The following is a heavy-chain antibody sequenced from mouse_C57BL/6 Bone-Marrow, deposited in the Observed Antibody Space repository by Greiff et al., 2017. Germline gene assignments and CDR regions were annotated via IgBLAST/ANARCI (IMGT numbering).Heavy chain of an antibody. V-gene: IGHV5-17*01. CDR3: ARPYYYAMDY. Sequence: EVQLVESGGGLVKPGGSLKLSCAASGFTFSDYGMHWVRQAPDKGLEWVAYISSGSSTIYYADTVKGRFTISRDNAKNTLFLQMTSLRSEDTAMYYCARPYYYAMDYWGQGTSVTVSS. CDR1: GFTFSDYG. CDR2: ISSGSSTI. J-gene: IGHJ4*01.